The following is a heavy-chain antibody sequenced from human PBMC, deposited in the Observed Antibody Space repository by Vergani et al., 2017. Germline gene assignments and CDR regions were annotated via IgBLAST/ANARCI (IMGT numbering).Heavy chain of an antibody. Sequence: EVQLLESGGGLVQPGGSLRLSCAASGFTFSSYAMSWVRQAPGKGLEWVSAISGSGGSTYYADSVKGRFTISRDNSKNTLYLQMNSLRAEDTAVYYCAKITPYTYYYGSGSHVGWFDPWGQGTLVTVSS. J-gene: IGHJ5*02. D-gene: IGHD3-10*01. CDR1: GFTFSSYA. V-gene: IGHV3-23*01. CDR2: ISGSGGST. CDR3: AKITPYTYYYGSGSHVGWFDP.